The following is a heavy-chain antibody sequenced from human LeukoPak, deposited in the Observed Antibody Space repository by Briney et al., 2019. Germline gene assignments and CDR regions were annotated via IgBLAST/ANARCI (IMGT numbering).Heavy chain of an antibody. CDR3: AKGGPLFPGYFDY. J-gene: IGHJ4*02. V-gene: IGHV3-30*18. CDR2: TSYDGSNK. D-gene: IGHD2-21*01. Sequence: GGSLRLSCAASGFTFSSYGMHWVRQAPGKGLEWVAVTSYDGSNKYYADSVKGRFTISRDNSKNTLYLQMNSLRAEDTAVYYCAKGGPLFPGYFDYWGQGTLVTVSS. CDR1: GFTFSSYG.